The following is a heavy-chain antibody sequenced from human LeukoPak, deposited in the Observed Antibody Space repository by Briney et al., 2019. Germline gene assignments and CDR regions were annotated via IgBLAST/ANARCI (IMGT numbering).Heavy chain of an antibody. J-gene: IGHJ4*02. CDR1: GGSISSSSYY. D-gene: IGHD1-26*01. V-gene: IGHV4-39*07. CDR2: IYYSGST. Sequence: PSETLSLTCTVSGGSISSSSYYWGWIRQPPGKGLEWIGSIYYSGSTYYNPSLKSRVTISVDRSKNQFSLKLSSVTAADTAVYYCAIYSGSYLGGRDYFDYWGQGTLVTVSS. CDR3: AIYSGSYLGGRDYFDY.